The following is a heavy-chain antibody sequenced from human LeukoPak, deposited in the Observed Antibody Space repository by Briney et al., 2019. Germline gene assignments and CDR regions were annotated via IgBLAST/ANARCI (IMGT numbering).Heavy chain of an antibody. D-gene: IGHD3-16*02. Sequence: SETLSLTCTVSGGSISSYYWSWIRQPPGKGLEWIGYIYYSGSTNYNPSLKSRVPISVDTSKNQFSLKLSSVTAADTAVYYCARDDDDYVWGSYRYWGQGTLVTVSS. J-gene: IGHJ4*02. CDR2: IYYSGST. CDR1: GGSISSYY. V-gene: IGHV4-59*01. CDR3: ARDDDDYVWGSYRY.